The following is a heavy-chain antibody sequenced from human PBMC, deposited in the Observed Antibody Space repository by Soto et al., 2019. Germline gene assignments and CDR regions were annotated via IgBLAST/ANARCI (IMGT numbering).Heavy chain of an antibody. CDR2: IVPMFGTS. D-gene: IGHD3-3*01. CDR1: GGTSTRYA. Sequence: QERLVQSGAEVRKPGSSVKVSCKVTGGTSTRYAINWVRQAPGQGLEWMGGIVPMFGTSKYAQKFQGRVTITADTTTNIAYMELRSLRSEDTAVYYCNRGSEYDFWSGYLWGQGTLVSVYS. V-gene: IGHV1-69*06. J-gene: IGHJ4*02. CDR3: NRGSEYDFWSGYL.